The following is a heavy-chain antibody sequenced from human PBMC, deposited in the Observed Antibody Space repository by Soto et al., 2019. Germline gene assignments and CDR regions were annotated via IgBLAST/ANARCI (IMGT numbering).Heavy chain of an antibody. D-gene: IGHD1-1*01. V-gene: IGHV3-23*01. CDR3: AKRASTDARYYFDS. CDR2: IKGDGVGT. Sequence: XSLSSSSAASGFSFVTCTIDWIRQAPGKGLEWVSAIKGDGVGTYYEDSVKGRYTIFRDNYKNTLYLQMNSLSLEDTAIYFCAKRASTDARYYFDSWGQGNSVTVSS. CDR1: GFSFVTCT. J-gene: IGHJ4*02.